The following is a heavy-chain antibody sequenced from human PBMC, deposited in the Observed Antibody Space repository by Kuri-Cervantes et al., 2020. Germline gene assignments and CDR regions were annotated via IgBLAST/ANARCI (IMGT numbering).Heavy chain of an antibody. J-gene: IGHJ4*02. CDR3: ARMDDYVWGSYRSYYFDY. Sequence: SGPTLVKPTETLTLTCTVSGFSLSNARMGVSWIRQPPGKALEWLAHIFSNDEKSYSTSLKSRLTISKDTSKSQVVLTMANMDPVDTATYYCARMDDYVWGSYRSYYFDYWGQGTLVTVSS. D-gene: IGHD3-16*02. CDR2: IFSNDEK. CDR1: GFSLSNARMG. V-gene: IGHV2-26*01.